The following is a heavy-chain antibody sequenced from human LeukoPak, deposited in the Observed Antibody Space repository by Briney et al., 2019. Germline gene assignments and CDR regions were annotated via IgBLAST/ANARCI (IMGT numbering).Heavy chain of an antibody. Sequence: PSETLSLTCSVSGGSICTYYWSWIRQPPGKGLEWIGWIHYSWSTNYNPSLKSRVTISLDTSKNQFSLKLSSVTAADTAVYHWAKFASVAGGTNWFDAWGQGTLVTVSA. CDR2: IHYSWST. J-gene: IGHJ5*02. CDR3: AKFASVAGGTNWFDA. CDR1: GGSICTYY. D-gene: IGHD2-15*01. V-gene: IGHV4-59*08.